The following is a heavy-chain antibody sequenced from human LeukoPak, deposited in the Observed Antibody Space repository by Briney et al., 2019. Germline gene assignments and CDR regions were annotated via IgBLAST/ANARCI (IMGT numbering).Heavy chain of an antibody. CDR2: FDPEDGET. D-gene: IGHD1-7*01. CDR1: GYTLTELS. Sequence: ASVKVSCKVSGYTLTELSMHWVRQAPGKGLEWMGGFDPEDGETIYAQKFQGRVTMTEDTSTDTAYMELSSLRSEDTAVYYCATAANTYNWNYGRAFDIWGQGTMVTVSS. J-gene: IGHJ3*02. CDR3: ATAANTYNWNYGRAFDI. V-gene: IGHV1-24*01.